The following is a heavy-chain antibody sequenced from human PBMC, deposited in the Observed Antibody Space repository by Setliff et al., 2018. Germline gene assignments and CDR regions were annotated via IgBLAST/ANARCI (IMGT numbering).Heavy chain of an antibody. CDR2: TSSGSSYT. D-gene: IGHD1-26*01. Sequence: GGSLRLSCAASGFTFSDYYMTWIRQAPGKGLEWVSYTSSGSSYTNYADSVRGRFAISRDNAKTSLYLQMSSLTAEDTAVYYCARMGPTWSTHAFDIWGRGTMVTVS. J-gene: IGHJ3*02. CDR1: GFTFSDYY. CDR3: ARMGPTWSTHAFDI. V-gene: IGHV3-11*03.